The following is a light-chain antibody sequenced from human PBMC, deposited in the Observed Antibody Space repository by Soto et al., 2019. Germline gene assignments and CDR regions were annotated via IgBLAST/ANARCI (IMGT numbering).Light chain of an antibody. J-gene: IGKJ5*01. CDR3: QQYHNWPPIT. CDR2: GAS. CDR1: QSVSSNY. Sequence: EIVLTQSPGTLSFSTGERATLSCRASQSVSSNYLAWYQQKPGQAPRLLIYGASSRATGIPARFSGSGSGTEFTLTISNLQSEDFAVYFCQQYHNWPPITFGQGTRLEIK. V-gene: IGKV3-20*01.